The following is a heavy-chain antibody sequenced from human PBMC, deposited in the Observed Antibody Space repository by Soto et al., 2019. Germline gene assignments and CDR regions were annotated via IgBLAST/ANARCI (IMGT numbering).Heavy chain of an antibody. CDR3: AKDVSSRRWFDP. Sequence: SETLSLTCAVSGASIRSYHWSLLRQPAGKGLEWIGRIQHTGNTNYNPSLKSRVTMSADTSKNQISLTMTSVTAADTAVYFCAKDVSSRRWFDPWGEGGRVTVSS. V-gene: IGHV4-4*07. J-gene: IGHJ5*02. CDR2: IQHTGNT. CDR1: GASIRSYH.